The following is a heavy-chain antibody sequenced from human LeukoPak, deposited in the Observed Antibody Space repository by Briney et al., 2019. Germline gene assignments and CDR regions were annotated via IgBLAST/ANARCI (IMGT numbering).Heavy chain of an antibody. CDR1: GGSISSYY. CDR3: ARGSGSYYYYYYMDV. J-gene: IGHJ6*03. D-gene: IGHD1-26*01. Sequence: SETLSLTCSVSGGSISSYYWSWIRQPPGKGLEWIGSIYYSGSTYYNPSLKSRVTISVDTSKNQFSLKLSSVTAADTAVYYCARGSGSYYYYYYMDVWGKGTTVTVSS. CDR2: IYYSGST. V-gene: IGHV4-39*07.